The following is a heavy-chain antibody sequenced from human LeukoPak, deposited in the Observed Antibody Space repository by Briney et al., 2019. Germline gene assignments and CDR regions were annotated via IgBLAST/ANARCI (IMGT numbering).Heavy chain of an antibody. V-gene: IGHV3-7*01. CDR3: ARDRNYGDYEFDY. J-gene: IGHJ4*02. D-gene: IGHD4-17*01. Sequence: GGSLSLSCAASGFTFSSYWMGWVRQAPGKGLEGVANIKQDGSEKYYVDSVKSRFTISRDSAKNSLYLQMNSLRAEDTAVYYCARDRNYGDYEFDYWGQGTLVTVSS. CDR2: IKQDGSEK. CDR1: GFTFSSYW.